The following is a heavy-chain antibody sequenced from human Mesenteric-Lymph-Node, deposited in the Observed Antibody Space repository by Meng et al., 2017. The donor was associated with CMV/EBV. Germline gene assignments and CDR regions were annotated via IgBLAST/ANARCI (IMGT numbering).Heavy chain of an antibody. J-gene: IGHJ4*02. Sequence: GESLKISCAASGFSVNDNYMSWVRQAPGKGLEWVSAISGSGGSTYYADSVKGRFTISRDNSKNTLYLQMNSLRAEDTAVYYCAKVRVASHWYYFDYWGQGTLVTVSS. CDR2: ISGSGGST. V-gene: IGHV3-23*01. D-gene: IGHD2-8*02. CDR3: AKVRVASHWYYFDY. CDR1: GFSVNDNY.